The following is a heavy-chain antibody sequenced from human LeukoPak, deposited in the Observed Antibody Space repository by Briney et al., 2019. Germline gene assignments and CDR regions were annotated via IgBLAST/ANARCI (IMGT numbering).Heavy chain of an antibody. V-gene: IGHV3-48*03. Sequence: GGSLRLSCAASGFAFSTYEMSWVRQAPGKGLEWIADITISGQTKNYADSVKGRFTISRDNAMSSLYLQMNSLRVEDTGVFYCARGDPHADLWGQGTLVAVSS. CDR2: ITISGQTK. J-gene: IGHJ5*02. CDR1: GFAFSTYE. CDR3: ARGDPHADL.